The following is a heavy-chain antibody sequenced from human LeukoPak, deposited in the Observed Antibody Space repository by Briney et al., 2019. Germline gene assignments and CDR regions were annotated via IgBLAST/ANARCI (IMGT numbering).Heavy chain of an antibody. CDR3: ARDLAMATILAQGFDP. V-gene: IGHV1-46*01. J-gene: IGHJ5*02. CDR1: GYTFTSYY. CDR2: INPSGGST. D-gene: IGHD5-24*01. Sequence: ASVKVSCKASGYTFTSYYMHWVRQAPGQGLEWMGIINPSGGSTSYAQKFQGRVTMTRDTSTSTVYMELSSLRSEDTAVYYCARDLAMATILAQGFDPWGQGTLATVSS.